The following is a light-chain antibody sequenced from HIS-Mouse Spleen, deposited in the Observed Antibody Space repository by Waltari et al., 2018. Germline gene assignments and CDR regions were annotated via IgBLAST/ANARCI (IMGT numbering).Light chain of an antibody. CDR2: WAS. CDR3: QQYYSTPPYT. V-gene: IGKV4-1*01. CDR1: QSVLYSTNNKNY. J-gene: IGKJ2*01. Sequence: DIVMTQSPDSLAVSLGERATINFNSSQSVLYSTNNKNYLAWYQQKPGQPPKLLIYWASTRESGVPDRFSGSGSGTDFTLTISSLQAEDVAVYYCQQYYSTPPYTFGQGTKLEIK.